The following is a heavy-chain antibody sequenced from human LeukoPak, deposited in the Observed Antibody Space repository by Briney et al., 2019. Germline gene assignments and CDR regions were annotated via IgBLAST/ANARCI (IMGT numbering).Heavy chain of an antibody. D-gene: IGHD4-17*01. J-gene: IGHJ5*02. CDR1: GFTFSSYA. CDR3: AKGGYGDYA. Sequence: GGSLRLSCAASGFTFSSYAMSWVRQAPGKGLEWISAISGSGGSTYYADSVKGRFTISRDNSKNTLYLQMNSLRAEDATVYYCAKGGYGDYAWGQGTLVTVSS. CDR2: ISGSGGST. V-gene: IGHV3-23*01.